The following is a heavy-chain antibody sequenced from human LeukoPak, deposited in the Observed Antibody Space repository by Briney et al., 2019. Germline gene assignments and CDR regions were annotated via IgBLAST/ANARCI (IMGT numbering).Heavy chain of an antibody. J-gene: IGHJ4*02. CDR1: GCTFSSYE. CDR3: ASPADIPDY. D-gene: IGHD2-2*02. V-gene: IGHV3-48*03. CDR2: ISISDSII. Sequence: GGSLRLSCAASGCTFSSYEMNWVRQAPGKGLEWVSDISISDSIIYYADSVKGRFTISRDNAKSSLYLQMHSLRAEDTAVYYCASPADIPDYWGQGTLVTVSS.